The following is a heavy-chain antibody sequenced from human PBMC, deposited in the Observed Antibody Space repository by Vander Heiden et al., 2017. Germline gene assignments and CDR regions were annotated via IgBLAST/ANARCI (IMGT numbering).Heavy chain of an antibody. D-gene: IGHD3-22*01. CDR3: ARERGYYDSSGYYSSAFDI. V-gene: IGHV3-21*01. Sequence: EVQLVESGGGRVKPGGSLRLSGAASGFTFSSSSMNWVRQAPGKGLEWVSSISSSSSYIYYADSVKGRFTISRDNAKNSLYLQMNSLRAEDTAVYYCARERGYYDSSGYYSSAFDIWGQGTMVTVSS. CDR2: ISSSSSYI. J-gene: IGHJ3*02. CDR1: GFTFSSSS.